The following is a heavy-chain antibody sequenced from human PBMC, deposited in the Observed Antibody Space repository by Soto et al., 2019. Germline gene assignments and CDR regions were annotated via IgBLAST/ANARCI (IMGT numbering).Heavy chain of an antibody. V-gene: IGHV5-51*01. CDR1: GYSFTSYW. CDR2: IYPGDSDT. Sequence: PGESLKISCKGSGYSFTSYWIGWVRQMPGKGLEWMGIIYPGDSDTRYSPSFQGQVTISADKSISTAYLQWSSLKASDTAMYYCSTQLTEYISLRDVFGICGQGTMFNVS. D-gene: IGHD2-2*01. CDR3: STQLTEYISLRDVFGI. J-gene: IGHJ3*02.